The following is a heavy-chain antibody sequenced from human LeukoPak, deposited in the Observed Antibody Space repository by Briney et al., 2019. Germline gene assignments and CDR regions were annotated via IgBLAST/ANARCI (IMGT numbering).Heavy chain of an antibody. Sequence: SETLSLTCTVSGDSITNYFWSWIRQPPGKGLGWIGYIYYTGSTNYKPSLRSRVTISVDTSTNQFSLRLRSLTAADTAVYYCARGRVAYSAYYFDYWGQGTLVTVSS. V-gene: IGHV4-59*01. D-gene: IGHD2-15*01. J-gene: IGHJ4*02. CDR1: GDSITNYF. CDR2: IYYTGST. CDR3: ARGRVAYSAYYFDY.